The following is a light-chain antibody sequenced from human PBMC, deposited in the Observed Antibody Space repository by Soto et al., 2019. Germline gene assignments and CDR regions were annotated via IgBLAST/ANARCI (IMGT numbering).Light chain of an antibody. V-gene: IGKV1-5*03. CDR2: EAS. Sequence: DIQMPKSLSTMSASVGASVPITCRASQHIHSWLAWYQQKPGKANKLLIYEASTLERGVPSRFGGSGSGTEFTLTISSLQSDEFGTYYCKQYNAYSWTVGQGNKVDIK. J-gene: IGKJ1*01. CDR1: QHIHSW. CDR3: KQYNAYSWT.